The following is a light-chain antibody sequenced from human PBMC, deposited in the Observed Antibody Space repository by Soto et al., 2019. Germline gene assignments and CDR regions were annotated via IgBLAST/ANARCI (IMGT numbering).Light chain of an antibody. CDR1: QSISSW. V-gene: IGKV1-5*01. Sequence: DIQMTQSPSTLSASVGDRVTITCRASQSISSWLAWYQQKPGKAPKLLVYDASTLQSGVASRFSGSGSGTEFTLTISSLQPDDFATYYCQQYNSYCTFGGGTKVDIK. CDR2: DAS. J-gene: IGKJ4*01. CDR3: QQYNSYCT.